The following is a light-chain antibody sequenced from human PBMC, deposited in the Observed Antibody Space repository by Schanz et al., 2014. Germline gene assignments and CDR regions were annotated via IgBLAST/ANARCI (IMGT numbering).Light chain of an antibody. CDR2: GAS. J-gene: IGKJ1*01. CDR3: QQYDSSPET. CDR1: QSVSSN. Sequence: EIVMTHSPATLSVSPGERATLSCWASQSVSSNLAWYQQKPGQAPRLLIYGASTSAIGIPDRFSGSGSGTVFTLTITRLEPEDFAVYYCQQYDSSPETFGQGTKVEIK. V-gene: IGKV3-15*01.